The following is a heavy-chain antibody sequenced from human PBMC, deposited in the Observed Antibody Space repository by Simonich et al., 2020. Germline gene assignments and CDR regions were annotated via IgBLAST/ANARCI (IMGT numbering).Heavy chain of an antibody. Sequence: QLQLQESGPGLVKPSETLSLTCTVSGGSISSSSYYWGWIRQPPGKGLEWIGRIYYSGGTYYNPPLQSRVTISVDTSKNQFSLRLSTVTAADTAVYYCARHAGFAFDIWGQGTMVTVSS. CDR2: IYYSGGT. CDR3: ARHAGFAFDI. V-gene: IGHV4-39*01. J-gene: IGHJ3*02. D-gene: IGHD6-13*01. CDR1: GGSISSSSYY.